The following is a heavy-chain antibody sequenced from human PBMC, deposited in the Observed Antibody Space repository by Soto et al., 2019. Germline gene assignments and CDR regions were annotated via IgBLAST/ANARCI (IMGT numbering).Heavy chain of an antibody. CDR3: TRWDYSAANAFHI. CDR2: INGDGTST. J-gene: IGHJ3*02. CDR1: GFTFDTSW. D-gene: IGHD3-16*01. Sequence: GGSLRLSCAASGFTFDTSWMHWVRQAAGKGLVWVSRINGDGTSTSYADSVKGRFTISRDNAKNTLYLQMDSLRVEDTAVYYCTRWDYSAANAFHIWGQGTMVTVSS. V-gene: IGHV3-74*01.